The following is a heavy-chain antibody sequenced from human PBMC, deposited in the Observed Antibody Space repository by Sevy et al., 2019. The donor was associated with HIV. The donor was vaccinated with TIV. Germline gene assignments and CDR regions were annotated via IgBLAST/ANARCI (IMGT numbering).Heavy chain of an antibody. V-gene: IGHV3-48*02. CDR3: ARLYYDYVWGSYPFKDFDY. Sequence: GGSLRLSCAASGFTFSSYSMNWVRQAPGKGLEWVSYISSSSTIYYADSVKGRLTISRDNAKNSLYLQRNSLRDEDTAVYYCARLYYDYVWGSYPFKDFDYWGQGTLVTVSS. D-gene: IGHD3-16*01. CDR2: ISSSSTI. J-gene: IGHJ4*02. CDR1: GFTFSSYS.